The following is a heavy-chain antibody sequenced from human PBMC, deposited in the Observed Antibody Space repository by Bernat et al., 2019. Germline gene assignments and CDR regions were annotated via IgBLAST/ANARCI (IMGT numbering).Heavy chain of an antibody. Sequence: EVQLVESGGGLVQPGGSLRLSCAASGFTFSSYWMHWVRQAPGKGLVWLSRINSDGSVTAYADSVKGRFTISRDNAKNTLYLQMNSLRAEDTAVYYSAKDGQLTPYFYYYMDVWGRGTTVTVSS. CDR2: INSDGSVT. D-gene: IGHD3-10*01. CDR3: AKDGQLTPYFYYYMDV. CDR1: GFTFSSYW. V-gene: IGHV3-74*01. J-gene: IGHJ6*03.